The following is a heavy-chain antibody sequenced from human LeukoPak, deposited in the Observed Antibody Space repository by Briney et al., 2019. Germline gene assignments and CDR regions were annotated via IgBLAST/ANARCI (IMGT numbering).Heavy chain of an antibody. Sequence: PSETLSLTCTVSGGSISSYYWSWIRQPPGKGLEWIGYIYYSASTNYNPSLKSRVTISVDTSKNQFSLKLSSVTAADTAVYYCARHGRGGYDFNSGYFDYWGQGTLVTVSS. CDR3: ARHGRGGYDFNSGYFDY. D-gene: IGHD5-12*01. CDR2: IYYSAST. CDR1: GGSISSYY. V-gene: IGHV4-59*08. J-gene: IGHJ4*02.